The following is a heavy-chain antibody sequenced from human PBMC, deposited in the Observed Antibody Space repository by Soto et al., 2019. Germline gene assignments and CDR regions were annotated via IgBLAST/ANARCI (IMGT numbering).Heavy chain of an antibody. Sequence: QVQLVQSGAEVKKPGASVKVSCKASGYTFTSYGISWVRQAPGQGLEWMGWISAYNGNTNYAQKLRGRVTMTTDTSTSTAYMELRSLRSDDTAVYCCAGVASEDIVVVVAATGPFDYWGQGTLVTVSS. CDR1: GYTFTSYG. J-gene: IGHJ4*02. V-gene: IGHV1-18*01. D-gene: IGHD2-15*01. CDR2: ISAYNGNT. CDR3: AGVASEDIVVVVAATGPFDY.